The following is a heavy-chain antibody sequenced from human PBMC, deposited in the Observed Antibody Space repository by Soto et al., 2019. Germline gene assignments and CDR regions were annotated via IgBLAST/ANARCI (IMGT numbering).Heavy chain of an antibody. D-gene: IGHD2-15*01. V-gene: IGHV3-23*01. J-gene: IGHJ5*02. Sequence: PGGSLRLSCAASGFTFSSYAMSWVRQAPGKGLEWVSAISGSGGSTYYADSVKGRFTISRDNSKNTLYLQMNSLRAEDTAVYYCAKDFLDIVVVVAATEYNWFDPWGQGTLVTVSS. CDR1: GFTFSSYA. CDR3: AKDFLDIVVVVAATEYNWFDP. CDR2: ISGSGGST.